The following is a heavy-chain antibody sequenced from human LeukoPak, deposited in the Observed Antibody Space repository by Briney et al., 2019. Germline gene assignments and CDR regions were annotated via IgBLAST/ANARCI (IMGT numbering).Heavy chain of an antibody. D-gene: IGHD1-26*01. CDR2: IYSGGST. J-gene: IGHJ4*02. CDR3: ARDPSKWELPVDY. Sequence: SGGSLRLSCAASGFTVSSNYMSWVRQAPGKGLEWVSVIYSGGSTYYADSVKGRFTISRDNSKNTLYLQMNSLRAEDTAVYYCARDPSKWELPVDYWGQGTLVTVSS. V-gene: IGHV3-53*01. CDR1: GFTVSSNY.